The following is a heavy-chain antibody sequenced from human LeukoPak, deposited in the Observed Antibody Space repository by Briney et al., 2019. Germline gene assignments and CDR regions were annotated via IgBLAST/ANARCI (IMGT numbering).Heavy chain of an antibody. J-gene: IGHJ4*02. D-gene: IGHD3-3*01. V-gene: IGHV1-2*02. CDR1: GYXFTTYY. Sequence: ASVKVSCKTSGYXFTTYYFHWLRQAPGQGLEWMVWINPNSGDTIYAQKFLGRVTMTRDTSISTAYMELTTLTSDDTAVYYCVRDGVGTYDYWGQGTLVTVSS. CDR2: INPNSGDT. CDR3: VRDGVGTYDY.